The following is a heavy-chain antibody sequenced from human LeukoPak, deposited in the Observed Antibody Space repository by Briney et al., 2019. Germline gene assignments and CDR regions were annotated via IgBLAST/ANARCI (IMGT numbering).Heavy chain of an antibody. CDR1: GFTFSSYW. CDR2: LNTDGSRT. Sequence: GGSLRLSCAASGFTFSSYWMHWVRQAPGKGLVWVSRLNTDGSRTSYADSVKGRFTISRDNAKNMLYLQMNSLRAEDTAVYYCARHLSGVTGYTYGRGIDYWGQGTLVTVSS. J-gene: IGHJ4*02. D-gene: IGHD5-18*01. V-gene: IGHV3-74*01. CDR3: ARHLSGVTGYTYGRGIDY.